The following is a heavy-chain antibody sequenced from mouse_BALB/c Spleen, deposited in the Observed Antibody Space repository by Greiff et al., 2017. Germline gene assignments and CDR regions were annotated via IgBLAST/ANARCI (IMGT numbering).Heavy chain of an antibody. D-gene: IGHD1-1*01. Sequence: EVKLMESGGDLVKPGGSLKLSCAASGFTFSSYGMSWVRQTPDKRLEWVATISSGGSYTYYPDSVKGRFTISRDNAKNTLYLQMSSLKSEDTAMYYCARRDYYGSSYAYYFDYWGQGTTLTVSS. CDR3: ARRDYYGSSYAYYFDY. CDR1: GFTFSSYG. CDR2: ISSGGSYT. V-gene: IGHV5-6*02. J-gene: IGHJ2*01.